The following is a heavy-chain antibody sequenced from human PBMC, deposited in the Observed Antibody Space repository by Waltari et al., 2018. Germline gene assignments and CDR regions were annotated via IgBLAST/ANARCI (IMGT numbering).Heavy chain of an antibody. D-gene: IGHD3-9*01. CDR1: GFPFSSCW. CDR2: IHADGSAT. V-gene: IGHV3-74*01. Sequence: EVQLVESGGGLVQPGGSLRLSCEASGFPFSSCWMYWVRQAPGKGLVGVSRIHADGSATTYADSVMGRFTISRDNAKNTVFLQMNSLRAEDTAVYYCARGGHFDWLPTDYWGQGTLVTVSS. J-gene: IGHJ4*02. CDR3: ARGGHFDWLPTDY.